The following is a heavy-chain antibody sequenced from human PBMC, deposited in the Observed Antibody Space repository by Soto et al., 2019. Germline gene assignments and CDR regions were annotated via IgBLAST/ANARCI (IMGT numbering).Heavy chain of an antibody. V-gene: IGHV4-59*01. Sequence: SETLSLTCTVSGGSISSYYWSWIRQPPGKGLEWIGYIYYSGSTNYNPSLKSRVTISVDTSKNQFSLKLSSVTAADTAVYYCAREAGYRSSWWEGSSWFDHWGQGTLVTVSS. CDR3: AREAGYRSSWWEGSSWFDH. CDR2: IYYSGST. CDR1: GGSISSYY. D-gene: IGHD6-13*01. J-gene: IGHJ5*02.